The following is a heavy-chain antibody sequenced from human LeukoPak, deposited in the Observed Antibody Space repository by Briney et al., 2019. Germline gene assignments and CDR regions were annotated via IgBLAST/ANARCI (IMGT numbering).Heavy chain of an antibody. D-gene: IGHD7-27*01. J-gene: IGHJ4*02. Sequence: GASVKVSCKASGYTFTSYHIHWARQAPGQGLEWMGIINPSGGSTSYAQKFQGRATMTRDTSTSTVYMELRSLRSEDTAVYYCARGGEYYLDYWGQGNLVTVSS. V-gene: IGHV1-46*01. CDR2: INPSGGST. CDR1: GYTFTSYH. CDR3: ARGGEYYLDY.